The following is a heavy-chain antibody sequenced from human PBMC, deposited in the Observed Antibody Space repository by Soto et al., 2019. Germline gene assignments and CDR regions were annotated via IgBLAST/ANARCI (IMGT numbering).Heavy chain of an antibody. CDR3: ARQTLPYQYCMDV. Sequence: GESLKISCKGSGYIFVSYCIGWVRQMPGKGLEWMGIICPGDSQITYSPSFEGQVTISADKSISTAYVQWNSLKASDTAMYYCARQTLPYQYCMDVWGQGTTVTVSS. CDR2: ICPGDSQI. CDR1: GYIFVSYC. D-gene: IGHD2-2*01. J-gene: IGHJ6*02. V-gene: IGHV5-51*01.